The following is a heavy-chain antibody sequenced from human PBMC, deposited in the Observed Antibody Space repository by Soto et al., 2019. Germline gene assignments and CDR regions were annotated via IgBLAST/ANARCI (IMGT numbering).Heavy chain of an antibody. V-gene: IGHV3-23*01. CDR2: ITGTGATT. CDR3: AKSNQIFGVLTDYYQYGMDV. CDR1: GFTFISYA. J-gene: IGHJ6*02. D-gene: IGHD3-3*01. Sequence: WGSLRLSCAASGFTFISYAINFFRHSPFKWLEWVSTITGTGATTYYADSVKGHFTISRDNSKNTLYLQMNSLRAEDTAVYYCAKSNQIFGVLTDYYQYGMDVWGQGTTVTVSS.